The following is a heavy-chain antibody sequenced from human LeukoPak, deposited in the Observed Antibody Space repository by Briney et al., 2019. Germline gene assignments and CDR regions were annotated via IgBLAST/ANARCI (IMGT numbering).Heavy chain of an antibody. CDR3: ARGRYDILTGTN. V-gene: IGHV1-8*01. J-gene: IGHJ4*02. CDR1: GYTFTSYD. D-gene: IGHD3-9*01. CDR2: MNPNSGNT. Sequence: ASVKVSCKASGYTFTSYDINWVRQATGQGLEWMGWMNPNSGNTGYAQKFQGRVTMTRNTSISTAYMELSSLRSEDKAVYYCARGRYDILTGTNWGQGTLVTVSS.